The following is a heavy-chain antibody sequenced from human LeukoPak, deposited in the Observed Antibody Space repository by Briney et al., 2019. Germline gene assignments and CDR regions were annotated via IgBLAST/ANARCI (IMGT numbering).Heavy chain of an antibody. D-gene: IGHD1-26*01. CDR1: GFTFSSYG. Sequence: GGSLRLSCAASGFTFSSYGMHWVRQAPGKGLEWVAVISHDGSSKYYADSVKGRFTISRDNSKNTLFLQMDSLATEDTAVYFCARVDWEGSGTYYFDSWGQGTLVTVSS. V-gene: IGHV3-30*19. CDR3: ARVDWEGSGTYYFDS. J-gene: IGHJ4*02. CDR2: ISHDGSSK.